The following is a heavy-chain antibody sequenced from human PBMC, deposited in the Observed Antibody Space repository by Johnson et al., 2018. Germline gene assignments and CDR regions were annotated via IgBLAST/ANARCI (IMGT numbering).Heavy chain of an antibody. D-gene: IGHD2/OR15-2a*01. J-gene: IGHJ6*02. CDR3: ARETVISVAQYYYYGMDV. CDR2: ITSSGSTI. V-gene: IGHV3-11*01. CDR1: GFTFSDYY. Sequence: QVQLQESGGGLVKPGGPXRLSCAASGFTFSDYYMSWVRQAPGKGLEWVSYITSSGSTIYYADSVRGQFTVSRDNAKNSLYQQMNSLRAEDTAVYYCARETVISVAQYYYYGMDVWGQGTTVTVSS.